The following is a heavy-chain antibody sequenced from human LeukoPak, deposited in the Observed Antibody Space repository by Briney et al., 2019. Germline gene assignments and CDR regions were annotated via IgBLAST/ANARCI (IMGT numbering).Heavy chain of an antibody. D-gene: IGHD3-10*01. J-gene: IGHJ4*02. V-gene: IGHV5-51*01. CDR1: GYSFTNYW. CDR3: ARRSGSGSYYPFDY. Sequence: GETLKISCKGSGYSFTNYWIGWVRQLPGKGLEWMGIIYPGDSDTRYSPSFQGQVTISADKSISTAYLQWSSLKASDTTIYYCARRSGSGSYYPFDYWGQGTLVTVSS. CDR2: IYPGDSDT.